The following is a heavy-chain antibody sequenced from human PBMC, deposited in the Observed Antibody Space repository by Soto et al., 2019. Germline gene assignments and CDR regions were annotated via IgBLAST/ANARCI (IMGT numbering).Heavy chain of an antibody. CDR3: AKDILWSSYGMDV. CDR2: ISGSGDST. Sequence: EVQLLESGGGLVQPGGSLRLSCAASGFTFSRYAMSWVRQAPGKGLEWVSAISGSGDSTYYADSVKGRFTISRDNSKNTLYLQMSSLGDEDTAVFYCAKDILWSSYGMDVWGQGTTVTVSS. J-gene: IGHJ6*02. D-gene: IGHD3-10*01. V-gene: IGHV3-23*01. CDR1: GFTFSRYA.